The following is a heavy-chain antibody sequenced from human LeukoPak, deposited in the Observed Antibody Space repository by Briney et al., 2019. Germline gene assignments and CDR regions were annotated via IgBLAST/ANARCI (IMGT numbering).Heavy chain of an antibody. J-gene: IGHJ6*02. CDR1: GGSISSGGYY. D-gene: IGHD2-15*01. CDR2: IYYSGST. Sequence: SETLSLTCTVSGGSISSGGYYWSWLRQHPGKGLEWIGYIYYSGSTYYNPSLKSRVTMSVDTSKNQFSLKLSSVTAADTAVYYCASRYCSGGSCHYYYYDMDVWGQGTTVTVSS. CDR3: ASRYCSGGSCHYYYYDMDV. V-gene: IGHV4-31*03.